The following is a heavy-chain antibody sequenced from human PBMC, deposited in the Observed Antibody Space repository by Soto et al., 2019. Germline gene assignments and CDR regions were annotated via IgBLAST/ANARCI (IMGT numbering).Heavy chain of an antibody. V-gene: IGHV2-5*02. CDR1: GFSLSTGGMG. CDR3: VHSRCGGDCLQSYSSHYYYGMDI. J-gene: IGHJ6*02. D-gene: IGHD2-21*02. CDR2: IYWDGDR. Sequence: QITLKESGPTLVKPTQTLTLTCTFSGFSLSTGGMGVGWIRQPPGKALEWLALIYWDGDRRYRPSLMSRLTIAKETSKNQVFLTMTNMDPVDTATYYCVHSRCGGDCLQSYSSHYYYGMDIWGQGTTVTVSS.